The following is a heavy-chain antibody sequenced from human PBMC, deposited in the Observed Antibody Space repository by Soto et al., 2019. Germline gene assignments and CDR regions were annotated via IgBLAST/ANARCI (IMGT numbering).Heavy chain of an antibody. CDR2: ISGSGGST. Sequence: EVQLLESGGGLVQPGGSLRLSCAASGFTFSSYAMSWVRQAPGKGLEWVSAISGSGGSTYYADSVKGRFTISRDNSKHTLYLQMNSLRAAETAVYYCAKEPTDYYGDYEYWGQGTLVTVSS. V-gene: IGHV3-23*01. CDR3: AKEPTDYYGDYEY. J-gene: IGHJ4*02. CDR1: GFTFSSYA. D-gene: IGHD4-17*01.